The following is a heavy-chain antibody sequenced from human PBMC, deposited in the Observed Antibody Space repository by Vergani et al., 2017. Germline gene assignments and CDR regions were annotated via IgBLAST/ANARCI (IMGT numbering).Heavy chain of an antibody. CDR2: IIPILGIA. V-gene: IGHV1-69*04. D-gene: IGHD2-21*02. CDR1: GGTFSSYA. Sequence: QVQLVQSGAEVKKPGSSVKVSCKASGGTFSSYAISWVRQAPGQGLEWMGRIIPILGIANYAQKSQGRVTITADKSTSTAYMELSSLRSEATAVYYCARDPPPLIVVVTARLDAFDIWGQGTMVTVSS. J-gene: IGHJ3*02. CDR3: ARDPPPLIVVVTARLDAFDI.